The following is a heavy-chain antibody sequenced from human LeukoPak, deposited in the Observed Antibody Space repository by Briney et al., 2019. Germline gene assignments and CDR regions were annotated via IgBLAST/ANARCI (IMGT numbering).Heavy chain of an antibody. CDR1: GFTFTSSA. D-gene: IGHD4-11*01. CDR3: ARDQPTTVTVYYYYGMDV. CDR2: IVVGSGNT. Sequence: ASVKVSCKASGFTFTSSAVQWVRQARGQRLEWIGWIVVGSGNTNYAQKFQERVTITRDMSTSTAYMELSSLRSDDTAVYYCARDQPTTVTVYYYYGMDVWGQGTTVTVSS. J-gene: IGHJ6*02. V-gene: IGHV1-58*01.